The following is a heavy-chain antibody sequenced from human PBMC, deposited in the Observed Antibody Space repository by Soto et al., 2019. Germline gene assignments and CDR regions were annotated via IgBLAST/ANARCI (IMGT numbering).Heavy chain of an antibody. CDR3: ANPSDSADYDGCSDL. J-gene: IGHJ2*01. D-gene: IGHD4-17*01. CDR2: IRNKVTRYAT. Sequence: PWGSLRLPCAPSGFIFSDSATHSVRRPSGNGLQSIGRIRNKVTRYATIYAESVKGRCTLPGDDTENTAYLQINSLKTENTAADYCANPSDSADYDGCSDLWGRGTLVTVSS. V-gene: IGHV3-73*01. CDR1: GFIFSDSA.